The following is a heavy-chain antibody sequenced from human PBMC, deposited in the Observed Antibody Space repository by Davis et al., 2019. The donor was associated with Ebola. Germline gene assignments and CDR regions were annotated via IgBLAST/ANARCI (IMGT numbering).Heavy chain of an antibody. D-gene: IGHD3-22*01. Sequence: MPSETLSLTCTVSGGSISSGGYYWSWIRQHPGKGLEWIGYIYYSGSTYYNPSLKSRVSLSVDTSKNQFSLKLSSVTAADTAVYYCARCRLNSGYYLWGQGTLVTVSS. V-gene: IGHV4-31*03. CDR1: GGSISSGGYY. J-gene: IGHJ5*02. CDR2: IYYSGST. CDR3: ARCRLNSGYYL.